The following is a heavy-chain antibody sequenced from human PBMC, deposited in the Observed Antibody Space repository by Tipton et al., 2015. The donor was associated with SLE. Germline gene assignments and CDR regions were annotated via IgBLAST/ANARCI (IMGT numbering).Heavy chain of an antibody. J-gene: IGHJ3*02. CDR3: ASTFHYDFWSCYIDAFDI. V-gene: IGHV4-4*07. Sequence: TLSLTCTVSGGSISSYYWSWIRQPAGKGLEWIGRIYTSGSTNYNPSLKSRVTMSVDTSKNQFSLKLSSVTAADTAVYYCASTFHYDFWSCYIDAFDIWGQGTMVTVSS. D-gene: IGHD3-3*01. CDR2: IYTSGST. CDR1: GGSISSYY.